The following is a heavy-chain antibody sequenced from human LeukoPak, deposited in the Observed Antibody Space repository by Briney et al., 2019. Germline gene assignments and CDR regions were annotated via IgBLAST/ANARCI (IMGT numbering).Heavy chain of an antibody. Sequence: GGSLRLSCAASGFTFSSYAMHWVRQAPGKGLEWVAVISYDGSNKYYADSVKGRFTISRDNSKNTLYLQMNSLRAEDTAVHYCARDPRDCSSTSCGYLDYWGQGTLVTVSS. CDR1: GFTFSSYA. CDR3: ARDPRDCSSTSCGYLDY. V-gene: IGHV3-30*04. J-gene: IGHJ4*02. D-gene: IGHD2-2*01. CDR2: ISYDGSNK.